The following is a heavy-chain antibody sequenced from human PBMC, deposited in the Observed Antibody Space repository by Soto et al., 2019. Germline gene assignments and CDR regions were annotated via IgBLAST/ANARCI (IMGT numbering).Heavy chain of an antibody. CDR1: GFSLSTSGMR. D-gene: IGHD3-9*01. J-gene: IGHJ4*02. CDR2: IDWDDDK. V-gene: IGHV2-70*04. CDR3: AREYDILTGWTFDY. Sequence: SGPTLVNPTQTLTLTCTFSGFSLSTSGMRVSWIRQPPGKALEWLARIDWDDDKFYSTSLKTRLTISKDTSKNQVVLTMTNMDPVDTATYYCAREYDILTGWTFDYWGQGTLVTVSS.